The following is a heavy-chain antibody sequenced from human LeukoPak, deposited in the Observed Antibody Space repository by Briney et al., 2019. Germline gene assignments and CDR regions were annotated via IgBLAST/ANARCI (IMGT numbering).Heavy chain of an antibody. J-gene: IGHJ3*02. CDR2: ISGGST. CDR1: GFTVSSNE. CDR3: AKSLLTTATGTGRAFDI. V-gene: IGHV3-38-3*01. Sequence: TGGSLRLSCAASGFTVSSNEMSWVRQAPGKGLEWVSSISGGSTYYADSRKGRFTISRDNSKNTLYLQMNSLRAEDSAEYYCAKSLLTTATGTGRAFDIWGQGTVVTVSA. D-gene: IGHD1-1*01.